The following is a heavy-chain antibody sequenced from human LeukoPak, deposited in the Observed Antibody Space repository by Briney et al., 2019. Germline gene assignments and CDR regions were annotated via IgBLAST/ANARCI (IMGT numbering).Heavy chain of an antibody. J-gene: IGHJ6*02. CDR3: ATRDYDILTGPYYYYGMDV. CDR1: GYTFTGYY. CDR2: INPNSGGT. V-gene: IGHV1-2*02. Sequence: ASVKVSCKASGYTFTGYYMHWVRQAPGQGLEWMGWINPNSGGTNYAQKFQGRVTMTRDTSIGTAYMELSRLRSDDTAVYYCATRDYDILTGPYYYYGMDVWGQGTTVTVSS. D-gene: IGHD3-9*01.